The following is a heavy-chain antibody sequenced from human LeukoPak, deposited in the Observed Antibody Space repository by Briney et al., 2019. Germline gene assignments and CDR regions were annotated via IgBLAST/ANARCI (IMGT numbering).Heavy chain of an antibody. Sequence: SQTLSLTCTVSGGSISSGGYYWSWIRQHPGKGLEWIGYIYYSGSTYYNPSLKSRVTISVDTYKNQFSLKLSSVTAADTAVYYCARGEEEVPAAANNWFDPWGQGTLVTVSS. J-gene: IGHJ5*02. D-gene: IGHD2-2*01. CDR1: GGSISSGGYY. V-gene: IGHV4-31*03. CDR2: IYYSGST. CDR3: ARGEEEVPAAANNWFDP.